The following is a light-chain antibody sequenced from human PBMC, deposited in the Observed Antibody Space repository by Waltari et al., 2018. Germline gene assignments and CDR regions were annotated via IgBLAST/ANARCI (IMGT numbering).Light chain of an antibody. CDR2: DVT. CDR1: GRDVGGYDY. V-gene: IGLV2-11*01. J-gene: IGLJ1*01. Sequence: QSALAQPRSVSGSPGQSVTISCTGTGRDVGGYDYVSWYQPYPGKAPKLMIYDVTKRPAGVPNRFSGSKSGNTASLTISGLQAEDETYYYCCSYTGSIYVFGTGTEVTVL. CDR3: CSYTGSIYV.